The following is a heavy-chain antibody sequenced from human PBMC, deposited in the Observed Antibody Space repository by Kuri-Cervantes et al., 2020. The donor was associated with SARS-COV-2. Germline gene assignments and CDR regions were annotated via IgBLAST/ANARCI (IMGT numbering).Heavy chain of an antibody. J-gene: IGHJ4*02. V-gene: IGHV3-49*04. Sequence: GESLKISCAASGFTFSSYGMHWVRQAPGKGLEWVGFIRSKAYGGTTEYAASVKGRFTISRDDSKSIAYLQMNSLKTEDTAVYYCTRDDFWSGYFGYWGQGTLVTVSS. CDR1: GFTFSSYG. D-gene: IGHD3-3*01. CDR2: IRSKAYGGTT. CDR3: TRDDFWSGYFGY.